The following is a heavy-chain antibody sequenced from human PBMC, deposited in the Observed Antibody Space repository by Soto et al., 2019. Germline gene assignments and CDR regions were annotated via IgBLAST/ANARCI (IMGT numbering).Heavy chain of an antibody. V-gene: IGHV2-5*02. J-gene: IGHJ3*01. Sequence: QITLKESGPTLVKPTQTLTLTCTFSGFSLSTSGVGVGWIRQPPGKALEWLAVVFWDDGKHYSPSLKRRLTITKDTSKNQVFLTMTNMDPVDTATYYCAQGVNERGGGSDAFDVWGQGTMVTVSS. D-gene: IGHD3-10*01. CDR1: GFSLSTSGVG. CDR2: VFWDDGK. CDR3: AQGVNERGGGSDAFDV.